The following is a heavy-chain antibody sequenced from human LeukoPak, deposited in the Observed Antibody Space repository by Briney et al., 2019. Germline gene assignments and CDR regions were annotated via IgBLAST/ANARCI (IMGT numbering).Heavy chain of an antibody. CDR2: IEYSGGSA. J-gene: IGHJ4*02. V-gene: IGHV3-23*01. CDR3: AKPARTDYVDY. CDR1: GFTLSSYE. D-gene: IGHD1-14*01. Sequence: GGSLRLSCTVSGFTLSSYEMSWIRQAPGKGLEWVSSIEYSGGSAYYADSVKGRFTISRDNSKNTLYLQMNSLRAEDTAVYYCAKPARTDYVDYWGQGTLVTVSS.